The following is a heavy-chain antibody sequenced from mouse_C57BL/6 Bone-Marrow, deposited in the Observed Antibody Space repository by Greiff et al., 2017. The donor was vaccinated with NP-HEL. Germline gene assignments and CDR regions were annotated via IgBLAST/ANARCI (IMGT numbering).Heavy chain of an antibody. V-gene: IGHV5-16*01. J-gene: IGHJ4*01. CDR2: INYDGSST. D-gene: IGHD4-1*01. CDR3: ARVNWDGKDAMDY. Sequence: EVMLVESEGGLVQPGSSMKLSCTASGFTFSDYYMACVRQVPEKGLEWVANINYDGSSTYYLDSLKSRFIISRDNAKNILYLQMSSLKSEDTATYYCARVNWDGKDAMDYWGQGTSVTVSS. CDR1: GFTFSDYY.